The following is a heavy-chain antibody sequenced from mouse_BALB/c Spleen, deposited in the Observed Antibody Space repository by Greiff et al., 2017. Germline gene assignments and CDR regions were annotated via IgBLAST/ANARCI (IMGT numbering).Heavy chain of an antibody. D-gene: IGHD2-14*01. Sequence: VQLVESGPGLVAPSQSLSITCTVSGFSLPSYGVSWVRKPPGKGLEWLGVLWGDGSTNYHSALISRLSISKDNSKSQVFLKLNSLQTDDTSTYYCAKAGDRYDVWFAYWGQGTLVTVSA. J-gene: IGHJ3*01. V-gene: IGHV2-3*01. CDR3: AKAGDRYDVWFAY. CDR2: LWGDGST. CDR1: GFSLPSYG.